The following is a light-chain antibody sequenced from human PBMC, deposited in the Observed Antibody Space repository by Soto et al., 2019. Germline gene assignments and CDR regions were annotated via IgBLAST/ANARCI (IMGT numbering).Light chain of an antibody. J-gene: IGKJ1*01. CDR3: QQYNSYPWT. Sequence: FQMTQSTSTLSASVGDRVTITCRASQSISGWLAWYQQKPGKAPKLLIYDVSSLESGVPSRFSGSGSGTEFTLAISSLQPDDFATYYCQQYNSYPWTFGQGTKV. CDR1: QSISGW. V-gene: IGKV1-5*01. CDR2: DVS.